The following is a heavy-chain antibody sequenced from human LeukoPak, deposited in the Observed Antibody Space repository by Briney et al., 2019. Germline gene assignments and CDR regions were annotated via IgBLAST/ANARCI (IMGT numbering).Heavy chain of an antibody. CDR1: GGSISSYY. CDR2: IYYSGST. D-gene: IGHD6-19*01. Sequence: SETLSLTCTVSGGSISSYYWSWIRQPPGKGLEWIGYIYYSGSTNYNPSLKSRVTMSVDTSKNQFSLKLSSVTAADTAVYYCARDRDSSGWLSNWGQGTLVTVSS. J-gene: IGHJ4*02. V-gene: IGHV4-59*01. CDR3: ARDRDSSGWLSN.